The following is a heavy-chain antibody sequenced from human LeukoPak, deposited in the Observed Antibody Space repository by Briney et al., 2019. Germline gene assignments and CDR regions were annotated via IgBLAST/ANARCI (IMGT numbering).Heavy chain of an antibody. D-gene: IGHD3-3*02. J-gene: IGHJ6*03. CDR3: AREKSFLEWLSTGRRDGYYMDV. CDR2: ISSSGSTI. CDR1: GFTFSSYE. V-gene: IGHV3-48*03. Sequence: GGSLRLSCAASGFTFSSYEMNWVRQAPGKGLEWVSYISSSGSTIYYADSVKGRFTISRDNAKNSLYLKMNSLRAEDTAVYYCAREKSFLEWLSTGRRDGYYMDVWGKGTTVTVSS.